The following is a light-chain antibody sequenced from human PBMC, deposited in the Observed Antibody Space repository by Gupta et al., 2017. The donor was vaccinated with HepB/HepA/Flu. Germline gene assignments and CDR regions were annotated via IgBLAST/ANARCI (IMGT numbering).Light chain of an antibody. CDR1: QGISTY. CDR2: AAS. J-gene: IGKJ5*01. Sequence: DIQLTQSPSFLSASVGDRVTITCRASQGISTYLAWYQQEPGKAPKLLIYAASTWQSGVPSRFSGSGCGKEFTLTISSRQPEDFAAYYCQHLHSYPPITFGQGTQVEIK. V-gene: IGKV1-9*01. CDR3: QHLHSYPPIT.